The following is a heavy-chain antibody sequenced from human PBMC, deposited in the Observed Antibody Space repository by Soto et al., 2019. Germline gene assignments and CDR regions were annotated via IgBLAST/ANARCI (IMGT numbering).Heavy chain of an antibody. CDR1: GYTFTRYT. Sequence: QVQLVQSGAEVKKPGASVKISCKASGYTFTRYTMNWVRQAPGQRLEWMGWINPDNGNTKSSQKFQDSVIITRDTSASTAYMDLSSLRSEDTAVYYCARGIATGQLAPWGQGTLVTVSS. J-gene: IGHJ5*02. CDR3: ARGIATGQLAP. D-gene: IGHD2-15*01. CDR2: INPDNGNT. V-gene: IGHV1-3*01.